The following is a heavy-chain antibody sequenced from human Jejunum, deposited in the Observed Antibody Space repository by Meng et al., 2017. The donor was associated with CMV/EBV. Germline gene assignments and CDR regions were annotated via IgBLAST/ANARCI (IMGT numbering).Heavy chain of an antibody. Sequence: KASGYTFSNYGFTWVRRAPGQGLEWMGYISPYNDNANYAQKFQGRVTMTRDTSTSTAYMELRSLRADDTAVYYCARVFGVAYSDSWGQGTLVTVSS. CDR3: ARVFGVAYSDS. J-gene: IGHJ4*02. CDR2: ISPYNDNA. CDR1: GYTFSNYG. D-gene: IGHD3-3*01. V-gene: IGHV1-18*01.